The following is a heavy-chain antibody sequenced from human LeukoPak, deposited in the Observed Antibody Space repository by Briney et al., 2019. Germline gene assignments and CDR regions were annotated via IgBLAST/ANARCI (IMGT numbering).Heavy chain of an antibody. CDR1: GYTFTSYD. Sequence: GASVKVAFKASGYTFTSYDINWVRQATGQGLEWMGWMNPNSGNTGYAQKFQGRVTMTRNTSISTAYMELSSLRSEDTAVYYCARGLGIVVVMKFDPWGQGTLVTVSS. CDR2: MNPNSGNT. J-gene: IGHJ5*02. V-gene: IGHV1-8*01. D-gene: IGHD3-22*01. CDR3: ARGLGIVVVMKFDP.